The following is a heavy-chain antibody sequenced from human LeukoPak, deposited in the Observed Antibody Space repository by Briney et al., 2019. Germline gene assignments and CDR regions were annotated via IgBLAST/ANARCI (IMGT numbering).Heavy chain of an antibody. Sequence: GGSLRLSCAASGFTVSSNYMSWVRQAPGKGLEWVSSISSSSSYIYYADSVKGRFTISRDNAKNSLYLQMNSLRAEDTAVYYCAREELLANFDYWGRGTLVTVSS. J-gene: IGHJ2*01. CDR2: ISSSSSYI. CDR3: AREELLANFDY. V-gene: IGHV3-21*01. D-gene: IGHD3-9*01. CDR1: GFTVSSNY.